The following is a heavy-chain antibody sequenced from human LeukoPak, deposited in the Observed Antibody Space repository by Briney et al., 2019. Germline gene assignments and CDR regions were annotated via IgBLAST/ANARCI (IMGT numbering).Heavy chain of an antibody. V-gene: IGHV4-31*03. CDR2: IHYSGST. CDR3: ARGDYYYDSSGYPPPLDY. Sequence: PSETLSLTCTVSGGSISSGGYYWSWIRQHPGKGLEWIGYIHYSGSTYYNPSLKSRVTISVDTSKNQFSLKLSSVTAADTAVYYCARGDYYYDSSGYPPPLDYWGQGTLVTVSS. D-gene: IGHD3-22*01. CDR1: GGSISSGGYY. J-gene: IGHJ4*02.